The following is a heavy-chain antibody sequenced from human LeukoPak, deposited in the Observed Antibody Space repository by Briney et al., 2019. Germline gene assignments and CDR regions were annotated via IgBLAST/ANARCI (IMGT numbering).Heavy chain of an antibody. J-gene: IGHJ6*03. CDR1: GDSVSSNSAA. V-gene: IGHV6-1*01. CDR2: TYYRSKWYN. CDR3: ARGRAVSNAWYPTAYYYYYMDV. Sequence: SQTLSLTCAISGDSVSSNSAAWNWIRQSPSRGLQWLGRTYYRSKWYNEYAVSVKSRITINPDTSKNQFSLQLSSVTPEDTAVYYCARGRAVSNAWYPTAYYYYYMDVWGKGTTVTVSS. D-gene: IGHD6-19*01.